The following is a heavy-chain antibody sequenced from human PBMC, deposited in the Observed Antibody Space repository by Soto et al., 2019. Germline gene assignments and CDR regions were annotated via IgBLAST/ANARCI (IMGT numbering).Heavy chain of an antibody. CDR1: GGSFSGYY. Sequence: TSETLSLTCAVYGGSFSGYYWSWIRQPPGKGLEWIGEINHSGSTNYNPSLKSRVTISVDTSKNQFSLKLSSVTAADTAVYYCARRTFGELLGASFDYWGQGTLVTVSS. J-gene: IGHJ4*02. V-gene: IGHV4-34*01. D-gene: IGHD3-10*01. CDR3: ARRTFGELLGASFDY. CDR2: INHSGST.